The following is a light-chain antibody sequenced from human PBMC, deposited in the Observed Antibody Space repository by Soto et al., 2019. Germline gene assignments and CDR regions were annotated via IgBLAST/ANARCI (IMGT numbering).Light chain of an antibody. Sequence: QSALTQPASVSGSPGQSITISCTGTSSDVGAYDFVSWYQHSPGKAPKLVTFDVTHRPPGISDRFSGSKSANTASLTISGLQAEDEDFYYCSSYTTRSPLVFGGGTKLTVL. CDR3: SSYTTRSPLV. V-gene: IGLV2-14*01. J-gene: IGLJ2*01. CDR2: DVT. CDR1: SSDVGAYDF.